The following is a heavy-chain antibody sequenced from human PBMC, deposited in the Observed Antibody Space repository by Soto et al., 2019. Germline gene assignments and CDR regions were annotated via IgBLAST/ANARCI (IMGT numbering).Heavy chain of an antibody. D-gene: IGHD1-7*01. V-gene: IGHV5-51*01. CDR3: ARQTGTLSWYYYYYMDV. Sequence: GEALKISCKASGYSFTNYWIGWVRQLPGKGLEWMGIIYPGDSDTRYSPSLQGQVTISVDKSTSTAYLQWSSLKASDTAMYYCARQTGTLSWYYYYYMDVWGKGTTVTVSS. J-gene: IGHJ6*03. CDR2: IYPGDSDT. CDR1: GYSFTNYW.